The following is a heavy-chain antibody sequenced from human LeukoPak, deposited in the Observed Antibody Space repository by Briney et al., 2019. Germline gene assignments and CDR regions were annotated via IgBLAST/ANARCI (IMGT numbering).Heavy chain of an antibody. CDR2: IYYSGST. Sequence: SETLSLTCTVSGSSISSYYWSWIRQPPGKGLEWIGYIYYSGSTNYNPSLKSRVTISVDTSKNQFSLKLSSVTAADTAVYYCARWLCGGDCYGDNWFDPWGQGTLVTVSS. J-gene: IGHJ5*02. V-gene: IGHV4-59*08. CDR1: GSSISSYY. D-gene: IGHD2-21*02. CDR3: ARWLCGGDCYGDNWFDP.